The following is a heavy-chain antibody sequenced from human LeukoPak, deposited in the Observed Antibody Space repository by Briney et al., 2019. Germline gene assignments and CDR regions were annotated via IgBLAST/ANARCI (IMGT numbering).Heavy chain of an antibody. CDR1: GFTFDDYA. V-gene: IGHV3-9*01. CDR3: AKGSKEVLFTRDHYMDV. CDR2: ISWNSGSI. J-gene: IGHJ6*03. D-gene: IGHD3-3*01. Sequence: GGSLRLSCAASGFTFDDYAMHWVRQGPGKGLEWVSGISWNSGSIGYADSVKGRFTISRDNAKNSLYLQMNSLRAEDTAVYYCAKGSKEVLFTRDHYMDVWGKGTTVTISS.